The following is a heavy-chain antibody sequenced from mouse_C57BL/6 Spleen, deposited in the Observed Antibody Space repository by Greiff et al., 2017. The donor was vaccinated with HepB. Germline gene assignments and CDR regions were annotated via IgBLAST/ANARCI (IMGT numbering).Heavy chain of an antibody. CDR1: GFNIKDYY. CDR3: ARLSFYGSSLYWYFDV. J-gene: IGHJ1*03. V-gene: IGHV14-2*01. CDR2: IDPEDGET. D-gene: IGHD1-1*01. Sequence: EVHLVESGAELVKPGASVKLSCTASGFNIKDYYMHWVKQRTEQGLEWIGRIDPEDGETKYAPKFQGKATITADTSSNTAYLQLSSLTSEDTAVYYCARLSFYGSSLYWYFDVWGTGTTVTVSS.